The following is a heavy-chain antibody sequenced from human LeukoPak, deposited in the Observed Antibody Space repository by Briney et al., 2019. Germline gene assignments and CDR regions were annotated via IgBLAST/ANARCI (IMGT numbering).Heavy chain of an antibody. Sequence: GGSLTLSCAASGFTFSSYAMSWVRQPPGKGLDWVSATSGSGGSTYYADSVKGRFTISRDNSKNTLYLQMNSLKTEDTAVYYCTTDLDRSSWGSRGQGTLVTASS. V-gene: IGHV3-23*01. CDR2: TSGSGGST. CDR3: TTDLDRSSWGS. CDR1: GFTFSSYA. D-gene: IGHD6-13*01. J-gene: IGHJ4*02.